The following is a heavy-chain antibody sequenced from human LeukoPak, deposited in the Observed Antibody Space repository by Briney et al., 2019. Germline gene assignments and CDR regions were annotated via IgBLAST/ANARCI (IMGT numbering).Heavy chain of an antibody. J-gene: IGHJ3*02. D-gene: IGHD3-22*01. CDR1: GGSISSSSYY. CDR2: IYYSGST. Sequence: SETLSLTCTVSGGSISSSSYYWGWIRQPPGKGLEWIGSIYYSGSTYYNPSLKSRVTISVDTSKNQFSLKLSSVTAADTAVYYCARARNYYDSSGYYYIPFFDIWGQGTMVTVSS. V-gene: IGHV4-39*07. CDR3: ARARNYYDSSGYYYIPFFDI.